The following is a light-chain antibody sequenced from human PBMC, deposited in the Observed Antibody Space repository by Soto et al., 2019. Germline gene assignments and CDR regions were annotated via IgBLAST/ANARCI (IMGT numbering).Light chain of an antibody. CDR1: QGISSL. Sequence: DIQMTQSPSSVSASVGDRFTITCRASQGISSLLAWYQQKPGKAPKLLIYAASSLQSGVPSRFSGSGSGTDFTLTISSLQPEDFATYYCQQANSFPITFGQGTRLEIK. J-gene: IGKJ5*01. CDR3: QQANSFPIT. CDR2: AAS. V-gene: IGKV1-12*01.